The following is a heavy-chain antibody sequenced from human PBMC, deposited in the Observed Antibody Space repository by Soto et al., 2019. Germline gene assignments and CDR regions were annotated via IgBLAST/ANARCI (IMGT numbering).Heavy chain of an antibody. D-gene: IGHD3-22*01. J-gene: IGHJ5*02. Sequence: GGSLRLSCAASGVTFSDYYMTWIRQAPGKGLEWVSYISSSSSNTNYADSVKGRFTISRDNAKNSLYLQMNSLRAEDTAVYYCARVSYYHDSSGYGPFGPWGQGTQVTVSS. CDR2: ISSSSSNT. CDR3: ARVSYYHDSSGYGPFGP. V-gene: IGHV3-11*06. CDR1: GVTFSDYY.